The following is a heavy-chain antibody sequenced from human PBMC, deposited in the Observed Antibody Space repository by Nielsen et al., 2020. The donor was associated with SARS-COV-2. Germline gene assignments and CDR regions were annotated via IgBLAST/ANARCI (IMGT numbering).Heavy chain of an antibody. V-gene: IGHV3-21*01. CDR2: ISSSSSYI. J-gene: IGHJ3*02. Sequence: GESLKISCAASGFTFSSYSMNWVRQAPGKGLEWVSSISSSSSYIYYADSVKGRFTISRDNAKNSLYLQMNSLRAEDTAVYYCARGQVLRGHAFDIWGQGTMVTVSS. D-gene: IGHD3-3*01. CDR1: GFTFSSYS. CDR3: ARGQVLRGHAFDI.